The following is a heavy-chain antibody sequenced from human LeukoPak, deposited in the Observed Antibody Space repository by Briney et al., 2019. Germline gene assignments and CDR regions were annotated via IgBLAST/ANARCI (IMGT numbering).Heavy chain of an antibody. J-gene: IGHJ6*03. V-gene: IGHV4-39*07. CDR2: INHSGST. CDR3: ARAGDGYPKNYYYYMDA. Sequence: SETLSLTCTVSGGSISSSSYYWGWIRQPPGQGLEWIGEINHSGSTKYNPSLKSRVTISVDRSTNQFFLRLTSVTAADTAVYYCARAGDGYPKNYYYYMDAWGKGTTVTVSS. CDR1: GGSISSSSYY. D-gene: IGHD5-24*01.